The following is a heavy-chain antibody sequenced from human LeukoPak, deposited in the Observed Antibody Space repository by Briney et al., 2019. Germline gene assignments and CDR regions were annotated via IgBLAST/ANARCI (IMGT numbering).Heavy chain of an antibody. CDR3: ARITMGATIANFYYYFLDA. J-gene: IGHJ6*03. D-gene: IGHD3-3*01. V-gene: IGHV3-64*02. CDR2: IISHGGST. Sequence: GGSLRLSCAASGFTFSGYTLHWVCQAPGKGLEYVSAIISHGGSTHYADSVKGRFTVSRDNSKNTLYLQMDRLRAEDMAVYYCARITMGATIANFYYYFLDAWGKGTTVTVSS. CDR1: GFTFSGYT.